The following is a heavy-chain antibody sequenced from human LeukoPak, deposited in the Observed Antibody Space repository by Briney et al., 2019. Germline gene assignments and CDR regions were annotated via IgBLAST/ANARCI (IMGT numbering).Heavy chain of an antibody. CDR2: IWYDGTNK. CDR1: GFTFSDYG. J-gene: IGHJ4*02. CDR3: ARGLFDYLYYFDY. D-gene: IGHD5-12*01. V-gene: IGHV3-33*01. Sequence: PGRSLRLSCAVSGFTFSDYGMHWVRQAPGKGLEWVAVIWYDGTNKYYADSVEGRFTISRDNAKNSLYLQMNSLRAEDTAVYYCARGLFDYLYYFDYWGQGTLVTVSS.